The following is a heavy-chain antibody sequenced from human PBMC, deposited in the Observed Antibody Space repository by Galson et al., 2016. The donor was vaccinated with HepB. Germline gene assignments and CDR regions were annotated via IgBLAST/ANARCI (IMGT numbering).Heavy chain of an antibody. Sequence: QSGAEVKKPGESLKISCKASGSNFADYWIGWVRQMPGKGLEWMAIIYPGDSSVRYSPSFQGQVTISADKSISTAYLQWSSLGASDTAMYYCARQRYFDAWGRGTLVTVSS. J-gene: IGHJ2*01. CDR3: ARQRYFDA. V-gene: IGHV5-51*01. CDR2: IYPGDSSV. CDR1: GSNFADYW.